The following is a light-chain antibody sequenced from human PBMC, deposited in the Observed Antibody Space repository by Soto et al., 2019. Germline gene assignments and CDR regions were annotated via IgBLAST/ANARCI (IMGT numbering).Light chain of an antibody. CDR2: AAS. Sequence: DIQMTLYEYSLSASVGDRVSITFRSSQSISSFLNWYQQKPGKAPNLLIYAASNLQSGVPSRFTGSGSGTDFTLTIISLQPEDYATYFRQQSYSMPYAFGPVAKVDI. CDR3: QQSYSMPYA. J-gene: IGKJ2*01. CDR1: QSISSF. V-gene: IGKV1-39*01.